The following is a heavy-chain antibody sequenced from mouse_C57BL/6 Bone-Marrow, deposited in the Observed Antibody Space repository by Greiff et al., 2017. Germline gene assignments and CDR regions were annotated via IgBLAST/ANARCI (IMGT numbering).Heavy chain of an antibody. CDR1: GYTFTNYW. V-gene: IGHV1-64*01. CDR2: MHPNGGSP. Sequence: QVQLKQSGAELVKPGASVKLSCKASGYTFTNYWMHWVKQRPGQGLEWIGMMHPNGGSPDYNEKFKSEATLSVDKSSRTAYRELRILTSEDSAVYYCARSYDYDDYTMDYWGQGTSVTVSS. CDR3: ARSYDYDDYTMDY. J-gene: IGHJ4*01. D-gene: IGHD2-4*01.